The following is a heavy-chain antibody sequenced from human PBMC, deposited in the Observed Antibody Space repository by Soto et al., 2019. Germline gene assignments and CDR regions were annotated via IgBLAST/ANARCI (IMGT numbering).Heavy chain of an antibody. V-gene: IGHV4-31*03. CDR1: GGSISSGGYY. CDR3: ARSIRLLTYHWFDP. J-gene: IGHJ5*02. CDR2: IYYSGST. Sequence: TLSLTCTVSGGSISSGGYYWSWIRQHPGKGLEWIGCIYYSGSTYYNPSLKSRVTISVDTSKNQFSLKLSSVTAADTAVYYCARSIRLLTYHWFDPWGQGTLVTVSS. D-gene: IGHD2-15*01.